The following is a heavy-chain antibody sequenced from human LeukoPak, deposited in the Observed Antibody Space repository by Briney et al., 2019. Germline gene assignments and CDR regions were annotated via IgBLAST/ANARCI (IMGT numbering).Heavy chain of an antibody. D-gene: IGHD3-9*01. Sequence: GGSLRLSCAASGFTFTSYGIHWVRQAPGKGLEWVAVIWYDGTNKYYADSVKGRFTISRDNSKNTVHLQMNSLRAEDTAVYYCARDGQTLRYFDWLSLYYFDYWGQGTLVTVSS. CDR1: GFTFTSYG. J-gene: IGHJ4*02. CDR2: IWYDGTNK. CDR3: ARDGQTLRYFDWLSLYYFDY. V-gene: IGHV3-33*01.